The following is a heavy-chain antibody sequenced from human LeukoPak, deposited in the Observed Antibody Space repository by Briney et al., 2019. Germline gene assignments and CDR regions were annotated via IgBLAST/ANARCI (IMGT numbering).Heavy chain of an antibody. V-gene: IGHV4-4*07. CDR3: ARVSHYYDSSGYYYVRAFDI. D-gene: IGHD3-22*01. J-gene: IGHJ3*02. CDR1: GGSISSYY. Sequence: SETLSLACTVSGGSISSYYWSWIRQPAGKGLEWIGRISTSGSTNYNPSLKSRVTMSVDTSNNQFSLKLSSVTAADTAVYYCARVSHYYDSSGYYYVRAFDIWGQGTMVTVSS. CDR2: ISTSGST.